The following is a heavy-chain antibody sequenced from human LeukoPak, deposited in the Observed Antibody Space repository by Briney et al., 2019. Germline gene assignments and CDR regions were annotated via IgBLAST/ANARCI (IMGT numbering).Heavy chain of an antibody. CDR1: GGTFSSCA. J-gene: IGHJ4*02. V-gene: IGHV1-69*13. D-gene: IGHD5-24*01. CDR2: IIPIFGTA. CDR3: ATGVEMATIDGP. Sequence: SVKVSCKASGGTFSSCAISWVRQAPGQGLEWMGGIIPIFGTANYAQKFQGRVTITADESTSTAYMELSSLRSEDTAVYYCATGVEMATIDGPWGQGTLVTVSS.